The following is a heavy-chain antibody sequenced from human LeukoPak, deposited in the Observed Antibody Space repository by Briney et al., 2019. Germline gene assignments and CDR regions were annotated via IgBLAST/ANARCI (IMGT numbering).Heavy chain of an antibody. J-gene: IGHJ4*02. D-gene: IGHD3-22*01. Sequence: SETLSLTCTVSGGTVSSGSYYWSWIRQPPGKGLEWIGYIYYSGSTNYNPSLKSRVTISVDTSKNQFSLKLSSVTAADTAVYYCARASYYYDSSAPLPDYWGQGTLVTVSS. V-gene: IGHV4-61*01. CDR3: ARASYYYDSSAPLPDY. CDR1: GGTVSSGSYY. CDR2: IYYSGST.